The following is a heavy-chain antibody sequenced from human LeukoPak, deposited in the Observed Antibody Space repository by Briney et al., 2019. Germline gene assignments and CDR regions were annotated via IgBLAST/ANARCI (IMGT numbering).Heavy chain of an antibody. CDR1: VYTFTGYY. CDR3: ARPLRHPGAFDI. D-gene: IGHD6-6*01. J-gene: IGHJ3*02. V-gene: IGHV1-2*02. CDR2: INPNSGGT. Sequence: ASVNVSFKASVYTFTGYYMHWVRQAPGQGLEWMGWINPNSGGTNYAQKFQGRVTMTRDTSISTAYMELSRLRSDETAVYYCARPLRHPGAFDIWGQGTMVTVSS.